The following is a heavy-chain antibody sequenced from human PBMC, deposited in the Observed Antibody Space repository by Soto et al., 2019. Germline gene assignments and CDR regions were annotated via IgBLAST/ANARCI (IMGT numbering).Heavy chain of an antibody. Sequence: GSLRLSSVASGXTFRTYTMNWVRRAPGRGLEGVSGIRGFSPYTFYAESVKCRFTISRDKAKNSLYLQMTSLGAEDTAVYYCARVRYASGGSYYFGMDVWGQGTTVTVSS. CDR3: ARVRYASGGSYYFGMDV. CDR1: GXTFRTYT. CDR2: IRGFSPYT. V-gene: IGHV3-21*01. D-gene: IGHD3-10*01. J-gene: IGHJ6*02.